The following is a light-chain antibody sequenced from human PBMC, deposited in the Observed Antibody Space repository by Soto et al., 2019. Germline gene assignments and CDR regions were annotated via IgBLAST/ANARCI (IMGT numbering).Light chain of an antibody. J-gene: IGLJ3*02. V-gene: IGLV1-44*01. CDR2: GSD. CDR3: AAWDDSLNAWA. CDR1: SSNIGRNT. Sequence: QSVLTQPPSASGTPGQRVTISCSGSSSNIGRNTVKWYRQLPGTAPKLPIGGSDQRPSGVPDRFSGSQSGTSASLAISGLQSEDEADYICAAWDDSLNAWAFGGGTKLTVL.